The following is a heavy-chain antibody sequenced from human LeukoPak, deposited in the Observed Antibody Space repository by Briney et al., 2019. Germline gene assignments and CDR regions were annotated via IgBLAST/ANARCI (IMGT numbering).Heavy chain of an antibody. CDR1: GCTFSSYS. D-gene: IGHD7-27*01. CDR2: ISSSSSYV. CDR3: ARPTLTWGSGPDY. J-gene: IGHJ4*02. Sequence: TGGSLRLSCAGSGCTFSSYSMNWVRQAPGKGLEWVSSISSSSSYVYYADSVKGRFTISRDNAKNSLYLQMNSLRAEDTAVYYCARPTLTWGSGPDYWGQGTLVTVSS. V-gene: IGHV3-21*01.